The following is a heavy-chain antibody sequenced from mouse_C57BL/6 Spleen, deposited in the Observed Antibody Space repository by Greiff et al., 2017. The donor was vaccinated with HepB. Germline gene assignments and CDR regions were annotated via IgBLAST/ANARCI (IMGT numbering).Heavy chain of an antibody. D-gene: IGHD1-1*01. CDR1: GYTFTSYW. J-gene: IGHJ4*01. CDR2: IYPGSGST. V-gene: IGHV1-55*01. Sequence: VQLQQPGAELVKPGASVKMSCKASGYTFTSYWITWVKQRPGQGLEWIGDIYPGSGSTNYNEKFQSKATLTVDTSSSTAYMQLSSLTSEDSAVYYCARGYITTVVDYYAMDYWGQGTSVTVSS. CDR3: ARGYITTVVDYYAMDY.